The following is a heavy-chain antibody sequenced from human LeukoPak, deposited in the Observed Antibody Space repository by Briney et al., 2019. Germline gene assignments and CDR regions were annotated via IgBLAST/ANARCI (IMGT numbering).Heavy chain of an antibody. V-gene: IGHV4-39*07. D-gene: IGHD3-3*01. CDR3: ARGIRFLVWCCAFDI. CDR1: GGSISSSSYY. CDR2: IYYSGST. J-gene: IGHJ3*02. Sequence: SETLSLTCTVSGGSISSSSYYWGWIRQPPGKGLEWIGGIYYSGSTYYNPSLKSRVTISVDTSKNQFSLKLSSVTAADTAVYYCARGIRFLVWCCAFDIWGQGTMVTVSS.